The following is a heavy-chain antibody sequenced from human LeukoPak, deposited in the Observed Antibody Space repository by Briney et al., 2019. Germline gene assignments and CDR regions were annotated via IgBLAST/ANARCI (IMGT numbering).Heavy chain of an antibody. J-gene: IGHJ5*02. Sequence: SQTLSLTCTVSGGSISSGGYYWSWIRQHPGKGLAWIGYIYYSGSTYYNPSLKSRVTISVDTSKNQFSLKLSSVTAADTAVYYCARLASSTSCYAPNFPCWFDPWGQGTLVTVSS. D-gene: IGHD2-2*01. V-gene: IGHV4-31*03. CDR2: IYYSGST. CDR1: GGSISSGGYY. CDR3: ARLASSTSCYAPNFPCWFDP.